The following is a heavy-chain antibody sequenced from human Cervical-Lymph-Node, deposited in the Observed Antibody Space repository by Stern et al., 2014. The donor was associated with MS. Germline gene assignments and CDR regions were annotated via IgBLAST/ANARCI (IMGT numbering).Heavy chain of an antibody. CDR2: IIPILGLP. V-gene: IGHV1-69*09. Sequence: VQLVESGAEVKKPGSSVNVSCKASGGTFTSSYAITWMRQAPGQGLEWMGRIIPILGLPNSAQKFQGRVTITADTSTSTAYMELSSLRSEDTAVYYCARGVVTNRAAATLHNLFDPWGQGTLVTVSS. D-gene: IGHD2-15*01. CDR3: ARGVVTNRAAATLHNLFDP. CDR1: GGTFTSSYA. J-gene: IGHJ5*02.